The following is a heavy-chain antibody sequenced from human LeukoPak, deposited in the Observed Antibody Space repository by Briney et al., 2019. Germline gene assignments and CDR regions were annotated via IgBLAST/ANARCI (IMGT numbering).Heavy chain of an antibody. V-gene: IGHV4-61*02. CDR1: GGSINSGSYY. CDR3: AKGVGGSYYKS. Sequence: SETLSLTCTVSGGSINSGSYYWNWIRQPAGKGLEWIGRIYSNESANYNPSLKSRVTISVDTSNKRSFLKLTSVTAADTAVYYCAKGVGGSYYKSWGQGTLVIVSS. CDR2: IYSNESA. J-gene: IGHJ5*02. D-gene: IGHD3-10*01.